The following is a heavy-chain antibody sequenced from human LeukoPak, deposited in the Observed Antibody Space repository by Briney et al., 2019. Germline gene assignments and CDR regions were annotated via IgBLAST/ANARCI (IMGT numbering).Heavy chain of an antibody. CDR3: ARAVPAAMTRHGSNNWFDP. D-gene: IGHD2-2*01. V-gene: IGHV6-1*01. CDR2: TYYRSKWYN. Sequence: PSQTLSLTCAISGDRVSSNSAAWNWIRQSPSRGLEWLGRTYYRSKWYNDYAVSVKSRITINPDTSKNQFSLQLNSVTPEDTAVYYCARAVPAAMTRHGSNNWFDPWGQGTQVTVSS. J-gene: IGHJ5*02. CDR1: GDRVSSNSAA.